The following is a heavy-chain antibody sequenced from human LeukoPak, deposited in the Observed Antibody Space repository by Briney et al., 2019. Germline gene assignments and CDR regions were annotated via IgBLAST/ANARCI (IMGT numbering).Heavy chain of an antibody. D-gene: IGHD5-12*01. V-gene: IGHV3-74*01. CDR2: INGDGSSA. CDR1: GFTFSNFW. CDR3: AGIRYNDYDD. Sequence: GGSLRLSCAASGFTFSNFWMHWVRQAPGKGLVWVSRINGDGSSASYADSVKGRFTISRDNAKNTLSLQMSSLRAEDTAIYYCAGIRYNDYDDWGQGTLVTVAS. J-gene: IGHJ4*02.